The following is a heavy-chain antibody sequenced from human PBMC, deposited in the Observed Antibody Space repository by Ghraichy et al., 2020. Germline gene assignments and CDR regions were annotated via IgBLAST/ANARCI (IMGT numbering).Heavy chain of an antibody. Sequence: GESLNISCAASGFTFSSYAMSWVRQAPGKGLEWVSAISGSGGSTYYADSVKGRFTISRDNSKNTLYLQMNSLRAEDTAVYYCAKDIEYSTPYYFDYWGQGTLVTVSS. CDR3: AKDIEYSTPYYFDY. D-gene: IGHD6-6*01. V-gene: IGHV3-23*01. J-gene: IGHJ4*02. CDR2: ISGSGGST. CDR1: GFTFSSYA.